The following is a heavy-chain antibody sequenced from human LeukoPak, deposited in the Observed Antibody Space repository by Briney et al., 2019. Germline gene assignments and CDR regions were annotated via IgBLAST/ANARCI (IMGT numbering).Heavy chain of an antibody. D-gene: IGHD1-26*01. Sequence: ASVKVSCKASGYTFPTYYLHWVRQASGQGLEWMGIIDPSGGRITYAQKFQGGVTMTRDTSTSTVYVELSSLRSEDTAVYYCARSGSYYGDFDYWGQGTLVTVSS. CDR2: IDPSGGRI. CDR3: ARSGSYYGDFDY. CDR1: GYTFPTYY. J-gene: IGHJ4*02. V-gene: IGHV1-46*01.